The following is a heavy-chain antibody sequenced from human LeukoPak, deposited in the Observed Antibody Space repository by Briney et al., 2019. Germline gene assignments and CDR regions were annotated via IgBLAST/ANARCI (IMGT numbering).Heavy chain of an antibody. Sequence: GGSLRLSCAASGFTFSSYAMSWVRQAPGKGLEWVSGISGSGGSTYYADSVKGRFTISRDNSKNTLYLQMNSLRAEDTAVYYCAKTFYDSSGYYYLDYWGQGTLVTVSS. CDR1: GFTFSSYA. D-gene: IGHD3-22*01. J-gene: IGHJ4*02. CDR3: AKTFYDSSGYYYLDY. CDR2: ISGSGGST. V-gene: IGHV3-23*01.